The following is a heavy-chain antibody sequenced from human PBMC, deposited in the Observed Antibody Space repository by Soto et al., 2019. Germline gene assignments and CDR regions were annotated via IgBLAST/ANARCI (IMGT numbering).Heavy chain of an antibody. CDR3: ARERIAAAGMYFDY. CDR2: ISYDGSNK. CDR1: GFTFSSYG. J-gene: IGHJ4*02. D-gene: IGHD6-13*01. V-gene: IGHV3-30*19. Sequence: GGSLRLSCAASGFTFSSYGMHWVRQAPGKGLEWVAVISYDGSNKYYADSVKDRFTISRDNSKNTLYLQMNSLRAEDTAVYYCARERIAAAGMYFDYWGQGTLVTVSS.